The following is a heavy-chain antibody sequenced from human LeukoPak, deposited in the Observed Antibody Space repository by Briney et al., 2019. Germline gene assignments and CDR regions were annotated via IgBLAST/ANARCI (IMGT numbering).Heavy chain of an antibody. V-gene: IGHV4-61*02. J-gene: IGHJ2*01. Sequence: MPSQTLSLTCTVSGGSISSGSYYWSWIRQPAGKGLEWIGRIYTSGSTNYNPSLKSRVTISVDTSKNQFSLKLSSVTAADTAVYYCARSGRATYYYGSGSYGWYFDLWGRGTLVTVSS. CDR3: ARSGRATYYYGSGSYGWYFDL. CDR2: IYTSGST. CDR1: GGSISSGSYY. D-gene: IGHD3-10*01.